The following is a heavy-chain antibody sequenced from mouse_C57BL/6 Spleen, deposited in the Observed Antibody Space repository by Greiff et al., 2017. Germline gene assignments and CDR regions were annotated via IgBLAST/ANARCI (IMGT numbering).Heavy chain of an antibody. J-gene: IGHJ2*01. CDR3: TRTEFDYGNFDY. CDR1: GYTFTDYE. V-gene: IGHV1-15*01. Sequence: QVQLQQSGAELVRPGASVTLSCKASGYTFTDYEMHWVKQTPVHGLEWIGAIDPETGGTAYNQKFKGKAILTADKSSSTAYMELRSLTSEDSAVYYCTRTEFDYGNFDYWGQGTTLTVSS. CDR2: IDPETGGT. D-gene: IGHD2-4*01.